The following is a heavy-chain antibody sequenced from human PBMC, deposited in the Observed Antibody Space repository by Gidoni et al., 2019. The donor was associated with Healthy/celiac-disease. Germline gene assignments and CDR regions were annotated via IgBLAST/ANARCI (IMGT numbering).Heavy chain of an antibody. J-gene: IGHJ6*03. CDR1: GFPLSSSR. V-gene: IGHV3-21*01. Sequence: EVQLVESGGGLVKPGGSLRLSCAASGFPLSSSRLNWVRQAQGKGLEWVSSISSSSSYIYYADSVKGRFTISRDNAKNSLYLQMNSLRAEDTAVYYCAREEVRCSSTSCYRDYYYMDVWGKGTTVTVSS. D-gene: IGHD2-2*01. CDR3: AREEVRCSSTSCYRDYYYMDV. CDR2: ISSSSSYI.